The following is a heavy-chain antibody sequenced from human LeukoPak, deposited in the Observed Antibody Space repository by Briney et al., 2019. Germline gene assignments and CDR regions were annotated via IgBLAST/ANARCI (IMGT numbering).Heavy chain of an antibody. CDR2: IYYSGST. CDR1: GGSISSYY. CDR3: ARERGQYYDYVWGSYRSRDYFDY. Sequence: PSETLSLTCTVSGGSISSYYWSWIRQPPGKGLEWIGYIYYSGSTNYNPSLKSRVTISVDTSKNQFSLKLSSVTAADTAVYYCARERGQYYDYVWGSYRSRDYFDYWGQGNLVTVSS. V-gene: IGHV4-59*01. D-gene: IGHD3-16*02. J-gene: IGHJ4*02.